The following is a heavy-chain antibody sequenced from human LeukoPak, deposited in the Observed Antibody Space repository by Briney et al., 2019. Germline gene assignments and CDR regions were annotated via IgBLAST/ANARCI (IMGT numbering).Heavy chain of an antibody. CDR1: DGSVSSSSYS. D-gene: IGHD5-18*01. V-gene: IGHV4-39*02. Sequence: SETLSLTCTVSDGSVSSSSYSWDWIRQPPGKGLEWIGTFYYGGSTYYDPSLKTRVTISVDTSKNHFSLTMSSVTAADTAIYYCARRIRGYSSGYIDYWGRGILVTVSS. CDR2: FYYGGST. J-gene: IGHJ4*02. CDR3: ARRIRGYSSGYIDY.